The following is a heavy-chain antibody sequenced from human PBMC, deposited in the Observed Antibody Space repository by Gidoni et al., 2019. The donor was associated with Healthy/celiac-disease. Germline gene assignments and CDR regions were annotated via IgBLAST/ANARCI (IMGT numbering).Heavy chain of an antibody. CDR1: GFTFSSYA. CDR2: SSGSGGRT. V-gene: IGHV3-23*01. CDR3: AKVLGGAVAYYFDY. Sequence: EVQLLESGGGLVQPGGSLRLSCAASGFTFSSYAMSWVRQAPGKGLAWVVASSGSGGRTYYEDAGKGRFTIARDNAKNKMYLQMNRLRAEDTAVYYCAKVLGGAVAYYFDYWGQGTLVTVSS. D-gene: IGHD1-26*01. J-gene: IGHJ4*02.